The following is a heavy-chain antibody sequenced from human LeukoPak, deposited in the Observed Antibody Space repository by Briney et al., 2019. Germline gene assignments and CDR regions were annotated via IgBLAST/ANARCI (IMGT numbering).Heavy chain of an antibody. CDR3: ARHMGHYYDFDFDY. CDR2: IYYSGST. Sequence: PSETLSLTCTVSGGSISSGDYYWSWIRQPPGKGLEWIGYIYYSGSTNYNPSLKSRVTISVDTSKNQFSLKLSSVTAADTAVYYCARHMGHYYDFDFDYWGQGTLVTVSS. D-gene: IGHD3-22*01. V-gene: IGHV4-30-4*08. CDR1: GGSISSGDYY. J-gene: IGHJ4*02.